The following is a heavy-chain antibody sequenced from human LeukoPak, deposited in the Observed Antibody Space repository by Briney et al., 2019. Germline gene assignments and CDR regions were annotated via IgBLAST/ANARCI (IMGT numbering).Heavy chain of an antibody. J-gene: IGHJ3*02. Sequence: SETPSLTCTVSGGSISSYYWSWIRQPPGKGLEWIGYIYYSGSTNYSPSLKSRVTISVDTSKNQFSLKLSSVTAADTAVYYCARDVAAGFDAFDIWGQGTMVTVSS. CDR3: ARDVAAGFDAFDI. D-gene: IGHD6-13*01. CDR2: IYYSGST. V-gene: IGHV4-59*01. CDR1: GGSISSYY.